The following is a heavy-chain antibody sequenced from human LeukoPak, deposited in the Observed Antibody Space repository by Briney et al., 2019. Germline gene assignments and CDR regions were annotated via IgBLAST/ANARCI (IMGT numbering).Heavy chain of an antibody. CDR1: GFTFSSYA. Sequence: PGGSLRLSCSASGFTFSSYAMHWVRQAPGKGLEYVSAISSNGGSTYYADSVKGRFTISRDNSKNTLYLQMNSLRAEDTAVYYCARFWARVAGFDYWGQGTLVTVSS. V-gene: IGHV3-64*04. J-gene: IGHJ4*02. D-gene: IGHD6-19*01. CDR3: ARFWARVAGFDY. CDR2: ISSNGGST.